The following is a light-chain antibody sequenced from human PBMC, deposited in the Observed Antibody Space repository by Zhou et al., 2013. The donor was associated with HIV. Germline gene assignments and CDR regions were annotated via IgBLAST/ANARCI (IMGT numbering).Light chain of an antibody. J-gene: IGKJ4*01. CDR2: DAS. V-gene: IGKV3-15*01. CDR1: QSVYSY. Sequence: DIVLSQSPGTLSLSPGERATLSCRASQSVYSYLAWYQQKPGQAPRLLIYDASTRAPGVPARFRGSGSGTDFTLTISSLQSEDFAVYYCQQYHDWPPLTFGGGTKVEIK. CDR3: QQYHDWPPLT.